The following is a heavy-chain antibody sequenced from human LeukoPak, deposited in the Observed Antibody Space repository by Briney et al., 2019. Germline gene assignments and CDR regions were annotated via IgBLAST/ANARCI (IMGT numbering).Heavy chain of an antibody. Sequence: GASVKVSCKASGYTFTSYDINWVRQATGQGLEWMGWMNPNSGNTGYAQKFQGRVTMTRNTSISTAYMELSSLRSEDTAVYYCARGSTMVRGDIAKNWFDPWGQGTLVTVSS. J-gene: IGHJ5*02. D-gene: IGHD3-10*01. CDR3: ARGSTMVRGDIAKNWFDP. CDR2: MNPNSGNT. V-gene: IGHV1-8*01. CDR1: GYTFTSYD.